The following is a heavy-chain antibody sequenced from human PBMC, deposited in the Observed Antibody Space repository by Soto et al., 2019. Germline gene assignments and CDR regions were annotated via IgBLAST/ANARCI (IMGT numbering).Heavy chain of an antibody. Sequence: QVQLQESGPGLVKPSGTLSLTCAVSGGSISSSNWWSWVRQPPGKGLEWIGEIYHSGSTNYNPSLKSRVTISVDKSKNQFSLKLSSVTAADTAVYYCARGRMNKYYYDSSGYYPDYYYYYGMDVWGQGTTVTVSS. V-gene: IGHV4-4*02. J-gene: IGHJ6*02. CDR1: GGSISSSNW. D-gene: IGHD3-22*01. CDR2: IYHSGST. CDR3: ARGRMNKYYYDSSGYYPDYYYYYGMDV.